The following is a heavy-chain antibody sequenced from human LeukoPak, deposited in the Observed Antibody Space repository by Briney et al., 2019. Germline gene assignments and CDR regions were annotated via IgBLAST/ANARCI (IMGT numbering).Heavy chain of an antibody. D-gene: IGHD2-15*01. CDR2: IYRGGST. V-gene: IGHV3-53*01. Sequence: ETLSLTCTVSGGSISSYYWSWVRQAPGKGLEWVSVIYRGGSTYYADSVRDRFIISRDNSKNTLYLQMNSLRAEDTAVYYCASASCSGSSCYSGYFDYWGQGTLVTVSS. CDR3: ASASCSGSSCYSGYFDY. CDR1: GGSISSYY. J-gene: IGHJ4*02.